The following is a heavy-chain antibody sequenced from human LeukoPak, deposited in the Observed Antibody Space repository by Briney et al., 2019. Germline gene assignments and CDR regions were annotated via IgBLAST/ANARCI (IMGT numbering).Heavy chain of an antibody. Sequence: PGESLKISCKGSGYSFTSYWIGWVRQMPGKGLEWMGIIYPGDSDTRYSPSFQGQVTISADKSISTAYLQWSSLKASDTAMYYCARNNLPIYYGDYVGAFDIWGQGTMVTVSS. CDR1: GYSFTSYW. J-gene: IGHJ3*02. V-gene: IGHV5-51*01. CDR3: ARNNLPIYYGDYVGAFDI. CDR2: IYPGDSDT. D-gene: IGHD4-17*01.